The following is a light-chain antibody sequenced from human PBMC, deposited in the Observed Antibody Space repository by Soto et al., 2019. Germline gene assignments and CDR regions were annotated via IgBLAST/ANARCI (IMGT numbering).Light chain of an antibody. V-gene: IGLV1-40*01. CDR3: QSYDSSLSGDVV. Sequence: QSVLTQPPSVSGAPGQRVTISCTGSTSNIGTGYDVHWYQQLPGTAPKLLIFANSNRPSGVPDQFSGSKSGTSASLAITGLQAEDEADYYCQSYDSSLSGDVVFGGGTQLTVL. CDR2: ANS. CDR1: TSNIGTGYD. J-gene: IGLJ2*01.